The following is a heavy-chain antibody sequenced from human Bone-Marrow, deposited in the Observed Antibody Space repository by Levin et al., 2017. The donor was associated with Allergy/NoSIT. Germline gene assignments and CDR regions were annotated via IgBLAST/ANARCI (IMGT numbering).Heavy chain of an antibody. J-gene: IGHJ4*02. Sequence: PSETLSLTCTVSGGSTSAYYWNWIRQPPGKGLEWIGYINDSGRTNYNSSLKSRVTMSLDTSTNQFSLRLGSVTAADTAVYYCARDKGYYLDYWGQGTLVTVSS. CDR3: ARDKGYYLDY. CDR2: INDSGRT. V-gene: IGHV4-59*01. D-gene: IGHD2-15*01. CDR1: GGSTSAYY.